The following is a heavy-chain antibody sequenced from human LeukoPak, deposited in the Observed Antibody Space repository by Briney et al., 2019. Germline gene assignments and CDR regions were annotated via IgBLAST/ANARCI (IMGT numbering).Heavy chain of an antibody. CDR2: ISSSSSTI. V-gene: IGHV3-48*04. J-gene: IGHJ4*02. CDR1: GFIFSSNA. Sequence: GGSLRLSCAASGFIFSSNAMNWVRQAPGKGLEWVSYISSSSSTIYYADSVTGRFTISRDNAKNSLYLQMNSLRAEDTAVYYCARGSGGYDSDYFDYWGQGTLVTVSS. CDR3: ARGSGGYDSDYFDY. D-gene: IGHD5-12*01.